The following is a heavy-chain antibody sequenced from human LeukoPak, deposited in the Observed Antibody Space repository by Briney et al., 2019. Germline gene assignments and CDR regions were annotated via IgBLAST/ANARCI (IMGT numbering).Heavy chain of an antibody. Sequence: ASVKVSCKASGYTFTGYYMHWVRQAPGQGLEWMGWINPNSGGTNYAQKFQGRVTMTRDTSISTAYMELSRLRSDDTAVYYCARGDYDYVWGSYCYLIIDWGQGTLVTVSS. CDR1: GYTFTGYY. CDR3: ARGDYDYVWGSYCYLIID. D-gene: IGHD3-16*02. CDR2: INPNSGGT. V-gene: IGHV1-2*02. J-gene: IGHJ4*02.